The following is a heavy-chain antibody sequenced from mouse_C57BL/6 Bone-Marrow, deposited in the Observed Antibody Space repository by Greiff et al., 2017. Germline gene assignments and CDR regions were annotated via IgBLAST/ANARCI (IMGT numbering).Heavy chain of an antibody. CDR1: GYTFTSYG. D-gene: IGHD2-1*01. J-gene: IGHJ4*01. CDR3: ARVGNYNYYAMDD. Sequence: VKLVESGAELARPGASVKLSCKASGYTFTSYGISWVKQRTGQGLEWIGEIYPRSGNTYYNEKFKGKATLTADKSSSTAYMELRSLTSEDSAVYFCARVGNYNYYAMDDWGQGTSVTVSS. CDR2: IYPRSGNT. V-gene: IGHV1-81*01.